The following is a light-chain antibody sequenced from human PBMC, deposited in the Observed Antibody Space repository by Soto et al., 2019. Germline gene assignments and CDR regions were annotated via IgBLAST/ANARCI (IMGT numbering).Light chain of an antibody. CDR3: QQRSNWAGT. CDR1: QSVSSY. J-gene: IGKJ4*01. Sequence: EIVLTQSPATLSLSPGERATLSCRASQSVSSYLAWYQQKPGQAPRLLIYDASNRATGIPARFSGSGSGTDSTLTISSLEPEDFAVYYCQQRSNWAGTFGGGTKVEIK. CDR2: DAS. V-gene: IGKV3-11*01.